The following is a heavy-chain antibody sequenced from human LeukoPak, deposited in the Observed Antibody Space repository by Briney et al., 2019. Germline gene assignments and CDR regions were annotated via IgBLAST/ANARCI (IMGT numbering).Heavy chain of an antibody. CDR1: GYTFTSYY. V-gene: IGHV1-46*01. CDR3: ARDPEANWAFFDH. D-gene: IGHD7-27*01. J-gene: IGHJ4*02. Sequence: ASVTVSCKASGYTFTSYYIHWVRQAPGQGLEWMGVINPSGGSTTYAQNFKDRVTMTRDTSTSTVYMEVSSLRSADTALYYCARDPEANWAFFDHWGQGTLVTVSA. CDR2: INPSGGST.